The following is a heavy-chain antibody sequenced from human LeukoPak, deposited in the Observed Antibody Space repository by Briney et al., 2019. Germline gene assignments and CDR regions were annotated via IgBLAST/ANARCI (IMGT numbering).Heavy chain of an antibody. CDR1: GFTFSSYA. J-gene: IGHJ4*02. CDR3: AKARPVEWELSYSYQDFDY. D-gene: IGHD1-26*01. CDR2: ISGSGGST. Sequence: QPGGSLRLSCAASGFTFSSYAMSWVRQAPGKGLEWVSVISGSGGSTYYADSVKGRFTISRDNSKNTLYLQMSSLRAEDTAVYYCAKARPVEWELSYSYQDFDYWGQGTLVTVSS. V-gene: IGHV3-23*01.